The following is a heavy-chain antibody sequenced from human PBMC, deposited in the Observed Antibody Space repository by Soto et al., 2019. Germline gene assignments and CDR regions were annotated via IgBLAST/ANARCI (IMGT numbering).Heavy chain of an antibody. Sequence: GGSLRLSCAASGFTFSNAWMSWVRQAPGKGLEWVGRIKSKTDGGTTDYAAPVKGRFTISRDDPKNTLYLQMNSLKTEDTAVYYCTTLKWELLYYYYGMDVWGQGTTVTVSS. CDR1: GFTFSNAW. CDR3: TTLKWELLYYYYGMDV. D-gene: IGHD1-26*01. V-gene: IGHV3-15*01. CDR2: IKSKTDGGTT. J-gene: IGHJ6*02.